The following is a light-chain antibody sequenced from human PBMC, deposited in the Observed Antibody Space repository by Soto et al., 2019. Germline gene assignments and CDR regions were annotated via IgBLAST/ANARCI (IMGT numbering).Light chain of an antibody. Sequence: DIPLTQSPSFLSASVGDRVTITCRARQGISSYLAGYQQKPGKAPRLLIYAASTLQTGVPSRFSCSGSGTEFTLTISSLQPEDFATYYCQQLNNYHRGFTFGPGTKVDIK. CDR1: QGISSY. CDR2: AAS. CDR3: QQLNNYHRGFT. V-gene: IGKV1-9*01. J-gene: IGKJ3*01.